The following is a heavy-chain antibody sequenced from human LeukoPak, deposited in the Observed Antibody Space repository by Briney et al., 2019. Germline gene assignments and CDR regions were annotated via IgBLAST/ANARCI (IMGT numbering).Heavy chain of an antibody. CDR3: ARGVDTAMVHDH. J-gene: IGHJ5*02. V-gene: IGHV4-30-4*02. CDR1: GGSISSGDYY. Sequence: PSETLSLTCTVSGGSISSGDYYWSWIRQPPGKGLEWIGYIYYSGSTYYNPSLKSRVTISVDTSKNQFSLKLSSVTAADTAVYYCARGVDTAMVHDHWGQGTLVTVSS. CDR2: IYYSGST. D-gene: IGHD5-18*01.